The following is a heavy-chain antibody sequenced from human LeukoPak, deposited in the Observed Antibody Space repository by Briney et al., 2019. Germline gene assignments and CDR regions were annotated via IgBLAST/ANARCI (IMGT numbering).Heavy chain of an antibody. CDR2: IYTSGST. Sequence: PSETLSLTCPVSGGSISSYYWSWIRQPAGKGLEWIGRIYTSGSTNYNPSLKSRVTMSVDTSKNQFSLKLSSVTAADTAVYYCARVYSGRDRIYYYYMDVWGKGTTVTVSS. J-gene: IGHJ6*03. D-gene: IGHD1-26*01. CDR1: GGSISSYY. CDR3: ARVYSGRDRIYYYYMDV. V-gene: IGHV4-4*07.